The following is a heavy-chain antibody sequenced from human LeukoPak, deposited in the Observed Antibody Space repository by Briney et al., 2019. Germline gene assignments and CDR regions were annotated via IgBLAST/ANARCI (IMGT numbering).Heavy chain of an antibody. V-gene: IGHV4-34*01. CDR2: INHSGST. J-gene: IGHJ5*02. Sequence: SETLSLTCAVYGGSFSGYYWSWIRQPPGKGLEWIGEINHSGSTNYNPSLKSRVTISVDTSKNQFSLKLSSVTAADTAVYYCARGPYCSGTSCYDNNWFDPWGQGTLVTVSS. D-gene: IGHD2-2*01. CDR3: ARGPYCSGTSCYDNNWFDP. CDR1: GGSFSGYY.